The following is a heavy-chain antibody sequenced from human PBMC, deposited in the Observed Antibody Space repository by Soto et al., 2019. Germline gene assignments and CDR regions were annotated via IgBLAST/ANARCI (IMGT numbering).Heavy chain of an antibody. J-gene: IGHJ4*02. Sequence: EVQLVESGGGLVQPGGSLRLSCAASGFTFSTYWMSWVRQAPGKGLEWVANIKEDGSEKYYVDSVKGRFTTSRDNANNSLYLQTNSLRAEDTAVYYCVRVGRLGGYWGQGTLVTVSS. D-gene: IGHD3-16*01. CDR3: VRVGRLGGY. CDR2: IKEDGSEK. V-gene: IGHV3-7*03. CDR1: GFTFSTYW.